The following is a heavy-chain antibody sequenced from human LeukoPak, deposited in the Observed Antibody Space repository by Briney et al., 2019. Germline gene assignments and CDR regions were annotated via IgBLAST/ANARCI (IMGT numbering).Heavy chain of an antibody. CDR3: ARISITRGVAGIFDY. CDR2: INPNSGGT. Sequence: ASVKVSCKASGYTFTGYYMHWVRQAPGQGLEWMGWINPNSGGTNYAQKFQGRVTMTRDTSISTAYMELSRLRSDDTAVYYCARISITRGVAGIFDYWGQGTLVTVSS. CDR1: GYTFTGYY. J-gene: IGHJ4*02. V-gene: IGHV1-2*02. D-gene: IGHD6-19*01.